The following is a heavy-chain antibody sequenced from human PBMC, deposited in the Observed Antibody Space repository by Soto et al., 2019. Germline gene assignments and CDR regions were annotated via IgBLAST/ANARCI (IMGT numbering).Heavy chain of an antibody. D-gene: IGHD6-19*01. CDR1: GFSLSTSGVG. CDR2: IYWDDDK. J-gene: IGHJ5*02. Sequence: QITLKESGPTLVKPTQTLTLTCTFSGFSLSTSGVGVGWIRQPPGKALEWLALIYWDDDKRYSPSLKSRLTITEDTSKNQVVLTMTNMDPVDTATYYCAHSEGQWPPDWFDPWGQGTLVTVSS. V-gene: IGHV2-5*02. CDR3: AHSEGQWPPDWFDP.